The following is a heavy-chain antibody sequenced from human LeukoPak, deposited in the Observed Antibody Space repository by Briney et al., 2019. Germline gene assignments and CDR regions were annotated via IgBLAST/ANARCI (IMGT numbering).Heavy chain of an antibody. J-gene: IGHJ3*02. CDR2: ISGSGGST. CDR1: GFTFSSYA. D-gene: IGHD4-17*01. CDR3: AKSSTYGDYGDAFDI. Sequence: GGSLRLSCAASGFTFSSYAMSWVRQAPGKGLEWVSAISGSGGSTYYADSVRGRFTISRDNSKNTLYLQMNSLRAEDTAVYYCAKSSTYGDYGDAFDIWGQGTMVTVSS. V-gene: IGHV3-23*01.